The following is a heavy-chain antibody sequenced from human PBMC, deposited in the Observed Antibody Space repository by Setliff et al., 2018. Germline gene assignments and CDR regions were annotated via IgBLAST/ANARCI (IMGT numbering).Heavy chain of an antibody. Sequence: PSETLSLTCTVSGGSISPYFWSWIRQPPGKGLEWIGNIYYTGSPSYSPSLRSRGTISVDTSKNKFSLSLPSVTAADTAVYYCARGGYNGYAVFDDWGQGALVTVSS. CDR2: IYYTGSP. V-gene: IGHV4-59*01. D-gene: IGHD5-12*01. CDR1: GGSISPYF. CDR3: ARGGYNGYAVFDD. J-gene: IGHJ4*02.